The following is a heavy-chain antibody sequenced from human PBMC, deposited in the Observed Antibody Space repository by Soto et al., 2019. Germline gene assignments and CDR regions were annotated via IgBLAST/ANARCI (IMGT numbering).Heavy chain of an antibody. CDR2: ISYDGSNK. D-gene: IGHD6-19*01. Sequence: QVQLVESGGGVVQPGRSLRLSCAASGFTFSSYAMHWVRQAPGKGLEWVAVISYDGSNKYYADSVKGRFTISRDNSKNTLYLKMNSLRAEDTAVYYCAREASNYSSGWNDAFDIWGQGTMVTVSS. V-gene: IGHV3-30-3*01. J-gene: IGHJ3*02. CDR3: AREASNYSSGWNDAFDI. CDR1: GFTFSSYA.